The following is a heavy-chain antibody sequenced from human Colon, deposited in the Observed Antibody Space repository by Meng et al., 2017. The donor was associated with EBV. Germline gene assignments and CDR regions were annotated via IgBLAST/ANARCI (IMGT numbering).Heavy chain of an antibody. CDR3: SRGGYYSFDY. Sequence: QVHVQQWGAGLLKPKATLSLTGAYYGSSLSDNCCPWSGQPPVTGLEWIGEVNHSKSTNYTPSLKSRITISLDTSKNQFSLKLTSVTAADTAVYYCSRGGYYSFDYWGQRTLVTVSS. D-gene: IGHD5-18*01. CDR2: VNHSKST. CDR1: GSSLSDNC. V-gene: IGHV4-34*01. J-gene: IGHJ4*02.